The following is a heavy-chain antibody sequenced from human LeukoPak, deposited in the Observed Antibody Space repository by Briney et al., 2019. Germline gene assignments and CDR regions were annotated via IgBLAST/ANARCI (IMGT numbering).Heavy chain of an antibody. V-gene: IGHV3-30*02. CDR2: IRYDGSNK. Sequence: GGSLRLSCAASGFTFSSYGMHWVRQAPGKGLEWVAFIRYDGSNKYYADSVKGRFTISRDNSKNTLYLQMNSLRAEDTAVYYCASPFGGGYSYGPTLGFDYWGQGTLVTVSS. D-gene: IGHD5-18*01. J-gene: IGHJ4*02. CDR3: ASPFGGGYSYGPTLGFDY. CDR1: GFTFSSYG.